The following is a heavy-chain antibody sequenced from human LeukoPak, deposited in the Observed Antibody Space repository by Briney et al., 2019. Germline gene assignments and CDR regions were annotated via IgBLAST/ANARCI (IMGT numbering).Heavy chain of an antibody. J-gene: IGHJ4*02. CDR2: IKQDGSET. V-gene: IGHV3-7*01. Sequence: GGSLRLSCAASGFSFSSYWMSWVRQAPGKGLEWVANIKQDGSETSYVDSVKGRFTISRDNAKNSLYLQVNSLRAEDTAVYHCARDCSSTNCYWVFNYWGQGTLVTVSS. CDR3: ARDCSSTNCYWVFNY. D-gene: IGHD2-2*01. CDR1: GFSFSSYW.